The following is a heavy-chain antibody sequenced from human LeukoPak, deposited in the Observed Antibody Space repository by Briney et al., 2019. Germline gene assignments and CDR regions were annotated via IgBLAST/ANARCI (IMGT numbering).Heavy chain of an antibody. CDR2: ISYDGSNK. CDR3: ARDRDRAEFYFDY. J-gene: IGHJ4*02. D-gene: IGHD1-14*01. Sequence: PGRSLRLSCAASGFTFSSYGMHWVRQTPGKGLEWVAVISYDGSNKYYADSVKGRFTISRDNSKNTLYLQMNSLRAEDTAVYYCARDRDRAEFYFDYWGQGTLVTVSS. CDR1: GFTFSSYG. V-gene: IGHV3-30*03.